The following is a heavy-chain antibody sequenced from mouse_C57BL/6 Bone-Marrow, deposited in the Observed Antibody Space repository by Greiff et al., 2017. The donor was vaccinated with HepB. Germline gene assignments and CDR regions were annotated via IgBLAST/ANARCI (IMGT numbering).Heavy chain of an antibody. CDR3: ANYYGSLYAMDY. Sequence: QVQLKQPGAELVKPGASVKMSCKASGYTFTSYWITWVKQRPGQGLEWIGDIYPGSGSTNYNEKFKSKATLTVDTSSSTAYMQLSSLTSEDSAVYYCANYYGSLYAMDYWGQGTSVTVSS. CDR1: GYTFTSYW. D-gene: IGHD1-1*01. J-gene: IGHJ4*01. CDR2: IYPGSGST. V-gene: IGHV1-55*01.